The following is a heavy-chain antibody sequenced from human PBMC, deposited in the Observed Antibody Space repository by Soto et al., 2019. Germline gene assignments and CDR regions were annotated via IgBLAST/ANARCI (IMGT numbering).Heavy chain of an antibody. D-gene: IGHD3-10*01. CDR2: VKSKSDGGTT. CDR3: TTGSTGRDY. Sequence: EVQLVESGGGLVKPGGSLRLSCAASGFTFSNALMTWVRQAPGKGLEWVGRVKSKSDGGTTDYAAPVKGRFTISRDDSENTPYLQMKSLKGEDTGIYYLTTGSTGRDYWGQGTLVTVSS. J-gene: IGHJ4*02. V-gene: IGHV3-15*01. CDR1: GFTFSNAL.